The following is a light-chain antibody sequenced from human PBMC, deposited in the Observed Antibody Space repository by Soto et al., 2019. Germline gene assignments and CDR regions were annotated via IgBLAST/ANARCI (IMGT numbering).Light chain of an antibody. CDR1: TSNIGSNA. V-gene: IGLV1-44*01. CDR2: SNN. CDR3: ATWDDSLKGWV. J-gene: IGLJ3*02. Sequence: QSVLTQPPSASGTPGQRVTISCSGSTSNIGSNAVDWYQQHPGTAPKVLIYSNNQRPSGVPDRIFGSRSGTSASLAITGLKSEDEADYYCATWDDSLKGWVFGGGTKVTVL.